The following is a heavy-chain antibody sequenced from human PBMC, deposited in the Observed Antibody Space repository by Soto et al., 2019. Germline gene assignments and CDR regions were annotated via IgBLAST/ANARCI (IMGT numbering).Heavy chain of an antibody. J-gene: IGHJ4*02. CDR3: ARLRAYSLDY. Sequence: GGSLRLSCATSGFTFGDYTMIWVRQAPGKGLEWVSSISGSSSYRYYADSLKGRFTISRDNAENSLSLQMNSLRAEDSAVYYCARLRAYSLDYWGQGTLVTVSS. CDR1: GFTFGDYT. D-gene: IGHD2-15*01. V-gene: IGHV3-21*01. CDR2: ISGSSSYR.